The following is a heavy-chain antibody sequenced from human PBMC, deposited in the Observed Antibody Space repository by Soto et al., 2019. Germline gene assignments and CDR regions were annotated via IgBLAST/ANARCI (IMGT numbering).Heavy chain of an antibody. D-gene: IGHD3-3*01. Sequence: SETLSLTCTVSGGSISSSSYYWGWIRQPPGKGLEWIGSIYYSGSTYYNPSLKSRVTISVDTSKNQFSLKLSSVTAADTAVYYCARHPAVLRFLEWQLAPFDYWGQGTLVTVSS. CDR1: GGSISSSSYY. CDR2: IYYSGST. CDR3: ARHPAVLRFLEWQLAPFDY. J-gene: IGHJ4*02. V-gene: IGHV4-39*01.